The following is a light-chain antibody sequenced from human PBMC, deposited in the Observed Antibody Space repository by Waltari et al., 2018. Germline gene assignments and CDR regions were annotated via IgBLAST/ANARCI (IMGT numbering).Light chain of an antibody. V-gene: IGLV2-23*01. CDR3: CSYTGSSTSYG. Sequence: HSALSQPASVSGSPGQSITISCTGASADLASYNLVSWYQHHPAKAPKLMIYEAVKRPSGVSNRFSGAKSGTTASLIISGLQADDEADYYCCSYTGSSTSYGCGSGTKVTVL. J-gene: IGLJ1*01. CDR2: EAV. CDR1: SADLASYNL.